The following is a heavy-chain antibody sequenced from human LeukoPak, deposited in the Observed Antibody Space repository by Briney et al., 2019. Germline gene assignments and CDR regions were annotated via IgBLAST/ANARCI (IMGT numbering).Heavy chain of an antibody. CDR3: AREMERLRGYYYYMDV. J-gene: IGHJ6*03. CDR2: INPNSGGT. D-gene: IGHD1-26*01. Sequence: ASVKVSCKASGYTFTGYYMHWVRQAPGQGLEWMGWINPNSGGTNYAQKFQGRVTMTRDTSISTACMELSRLRSDDTAVYYCAREMERLRGYYYYMDVWGKGTTVTVSS. CDR1: GYTFTGYY. V-gene: IGHV1-2*02.